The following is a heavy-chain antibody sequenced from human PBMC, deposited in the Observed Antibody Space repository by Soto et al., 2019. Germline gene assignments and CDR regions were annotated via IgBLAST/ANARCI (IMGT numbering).Heavy chain of an antibody. CDR3: ARDGGDWASGFGY. V-gene: IGHV3-53*02. CDR1: GFSISNNY. Sequence: VQLVETGGALIQPGGSLSLSCAVSGFSISNNYMFWVRQAPGKGLDWVSVIYTGGSAYYADSVKGRFTISRDSSKNMLYLQMNSLRDEDTAVYYCARDGGDWASGFGYWGQGTLVTVSS. D-gene: IGHD2-21*02. J-gene: IGHJ4*02. CDR2: IYTGGSA.